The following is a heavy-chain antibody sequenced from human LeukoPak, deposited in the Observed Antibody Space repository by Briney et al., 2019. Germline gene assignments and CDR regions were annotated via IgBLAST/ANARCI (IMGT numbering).Heavy chain of an antibody. J-gene: IGHJ6*02. CDR1: GFTFSSYS. Sequence: GGSLRLSCAASGFTFSSYSMNWVRQAPGKGLEWVSSISSSSDYVFYADSVKGRITISRDNAKKSLYLQINSLRAEDTAVYHRARDPRGAADTYGMDVWGQGTTVTVSS. V-gene: IGHV3-21*01. CDR3: ARDPRGAADTYGMDV. D-gene: IGHD6-13*01. CDR2: ISSSSDYV.